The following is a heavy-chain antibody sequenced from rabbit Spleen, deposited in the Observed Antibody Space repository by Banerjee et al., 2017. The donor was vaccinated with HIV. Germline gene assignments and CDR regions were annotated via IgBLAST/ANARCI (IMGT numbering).Heavy chain of an antibody. CDR1: GFSFSNYY. CDR3: ARSPNSGNWAYSTTRLDL. V-gene: IGHV1S45*01. J-gene: IGHJ3*01. Sequence: QEQLVESEGDLVKPGASLTLTCTASGFSFSNYYICWVRQAPGKGLELIACITTSSGYTYYASWAKGRFTISKTSSTTVTLQMTSLTAADTATYFCARSPNSGNWAYSTTRLDLWGQGTLVTVS. CDR2: ITTSSGYT. D-gene: IGHD7-1*01.